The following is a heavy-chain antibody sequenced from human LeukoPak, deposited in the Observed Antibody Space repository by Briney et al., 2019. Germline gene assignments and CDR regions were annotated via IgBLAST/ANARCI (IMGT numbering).Heavy chain of an antibody. V-gene: IGHV4-34*01. Sequence: SETLSLTCAVYGGSFSGYYWSWIRQPPGKGLEWIGEINHSGSTNYNPSLKSRVTISVDTSKNQFSLKLSSVTAADTAVYYCVRRSWWFDPWGQGTLVTVSS. CDR1: GGSFSGYY. J-gene: IGHJ5*02. CDR2: INHSGST. CDR3: VRRSWWFDP.